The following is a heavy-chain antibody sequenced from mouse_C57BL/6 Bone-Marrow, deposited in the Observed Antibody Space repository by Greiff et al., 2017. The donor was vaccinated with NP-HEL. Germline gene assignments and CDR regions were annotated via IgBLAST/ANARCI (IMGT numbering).Heavy chain of an antibody. CDR1: GYTFTSYW. CDR3: ARFPTGGETWFAY. Sequence: VQLQQPGAELVKPGASVKLSCKASGYTFTSYWMHWVKQRPGQGLEWIGMIHPNSGSTNYNEKFKSKATLTVDKSSSTAYMQLSSLTSEDSAVYYCARFPTGGETWFAYWGQGTLVTVSA. CDR2: IHPNSGST. V-gene: IGHV1-64*01. J-gene: IGHJ3*01. D-gene: IGHD4-1*02.